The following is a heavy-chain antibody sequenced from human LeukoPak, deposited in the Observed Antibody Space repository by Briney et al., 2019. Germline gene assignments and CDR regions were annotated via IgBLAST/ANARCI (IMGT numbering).Heavy chain of an antibody. CDR3: ARERVRGVILDY. D-gene: IGHD3-10*01. Sequence: GGSLRLSCAASGFTFSSYEMNWVRQAPGKGLEWVSYMSSSGSAKYYADSVKGRFIISRDNAKNSLYLQMNSLRAEDTAVYYCARERVRGVILDYWGQGTLVTVSS. CDR1: GFTFSSYE. J-gene: IGHJ4*02. V-gene: IGHV3-48*03. CDR2: MSSSGSAK.